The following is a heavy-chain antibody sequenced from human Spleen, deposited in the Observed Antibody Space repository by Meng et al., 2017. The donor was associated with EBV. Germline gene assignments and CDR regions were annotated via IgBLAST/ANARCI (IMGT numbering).Heavy chain of an antibody. CDR2: LIPMSDAP. Sequence: GRGVQSGAGVKKPGSSVKVSCWTSGGPFRSDAVSWVRQAPGQGLEWMGGLIPMSDAPHYAQKFQGRVTITADESTSTHYMHLSGLTSDDTAVYYCASESGRGFTPDYWGQGTLVTVSS. CDR1: GGPFRSDA. J-gene: IGHJ4*02. V-gene: IGHV1-69*01. D-gene: IGHD3-10*01. CDR3: ASESGRGFTPDY.